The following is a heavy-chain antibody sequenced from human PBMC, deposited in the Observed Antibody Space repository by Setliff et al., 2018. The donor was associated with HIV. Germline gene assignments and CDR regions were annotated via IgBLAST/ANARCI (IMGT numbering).Heavy chain of an antibody. CDR1: GGSVSNYY. CDR3: ARDPNTGWYYIDF. CDR2: INTSGST. Sequence: ASETLSLTCTVSGGSVSNYYWTWIRQSAGKGLEWIGHINTSGSTKYNPSLKSRLTMSVDSSGNQFSLTLTSVTAADTAVYYCARDPNTGWYYIDFWGPGALVTVSS. V-gene: IGHV4-4*07. D-gene: IGHD6-19*01. J-gene: IGHJ4*02.